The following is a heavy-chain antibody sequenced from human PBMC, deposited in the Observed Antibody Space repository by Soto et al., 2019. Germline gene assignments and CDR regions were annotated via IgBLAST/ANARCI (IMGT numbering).Heavy chain of an antibody. CDR2: IYYSGST. D-gene: IGHD2-2*01. Sequence: PSETLSLTCTVSGGSISSYYWSWIRQPPGKGLEWIGYIYYSGSTNYNPSLKSRVTISVDTSKNQFSLKLSSVTAADTAVYYCARLSTEYYYYYMDVWGKGTTVTVSS. CDR3: ARLSTEYYYYYMDV. V-gene: IGHV4-59*08. J-gene: IGHJ6*03. CDR1: GGSISSYY.